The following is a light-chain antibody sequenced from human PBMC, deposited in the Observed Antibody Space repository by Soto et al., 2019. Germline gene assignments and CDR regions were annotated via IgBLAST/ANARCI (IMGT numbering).Light chain of an antibody. Sequence: QSVLTQPPSVSGAPGQRVTISCTGNSSNIGAGYDVHWYQQLPGTAPTLLIYGNNNRPSGVPDRFSGSKSGTSASLAITGLQTEDEANYYCQSYDTTLSGSGVFGGGTKLTVL. V-gene: IGLV1-40*01. CDR3: QSYDTTLSGSGV. CDR1: SSNIGAGYD. J-gene: IGLJ3*02. CDR2: GNN.